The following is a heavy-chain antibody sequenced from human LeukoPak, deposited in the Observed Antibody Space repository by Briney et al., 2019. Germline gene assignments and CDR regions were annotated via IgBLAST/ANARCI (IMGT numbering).Heavy chain of an antibody. CDR2: IYYSGSA. J-gene: IGHJ6*02. V-gene: IGHV4-39*01. CDR3: ARNASAAGMIYYYGMDV. Sequence: SETLSLTCTVSGGSITSSAYYWGWVRQPPGKGLEWIGNIYYSGSAYYNPSLKSRVTISVDTSKNQFSLKLSSVTAADTAVYYCARNASAAGMIYYYGMDVWGQGTTVTVSS. CDR1: GGSITSSAYY. D-gene: IGHD6-13*01.